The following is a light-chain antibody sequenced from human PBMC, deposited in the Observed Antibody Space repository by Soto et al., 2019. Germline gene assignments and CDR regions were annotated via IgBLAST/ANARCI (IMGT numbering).Light chain of an antibody. V-gene: IGLV2-14*01. J-gene: IGLJ2*01. CDR1: SSDVGGYNY. Sequence: QSALTQPASVSGSPGQSITVPCIGTSSDVGGYNYVSWYQQHPGKAPKLMIHDVSNRPSGVSNRFSGSKSGNTASLTISGLQAEDEAYYYCSSYASSNTQVFGGGTKLTVL. CDR2: DVS. CDR3: SSYASSNTQV.